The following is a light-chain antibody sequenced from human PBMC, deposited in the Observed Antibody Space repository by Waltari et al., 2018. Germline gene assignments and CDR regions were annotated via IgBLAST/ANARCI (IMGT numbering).Light chain of an antibody. CDR1: SSNLGSNY. V-gene: IGLV1-47*01. Sequence: QRVGISCSGSSSNLGSNYLYWYQQLPGTAPKLLIYRNNQRPSGVPDRFSAYKYGTSASLAISGLRSEDEAVYYCASWDDSHYVFGTGTKVTVL. CDR3: ASWDDSHYV. CDR2: RNN. J-gene: IGLJ1*01.